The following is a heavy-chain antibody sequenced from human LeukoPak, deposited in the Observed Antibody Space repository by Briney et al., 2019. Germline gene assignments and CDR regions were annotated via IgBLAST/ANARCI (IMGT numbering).Heavy chain of an antibody. D-gene: IGHD2-2*01. J-gene: IGHJ6*04. CDR3: AREGYCSSTSCPPDV. CDR2: INPNSGGT. CDR1: GYTFTGYY. V-gene: IGHV1-2*02. Sequence: ASVKVSCKASGYTFTGYYMHWVRQAPGQGLEWMGWINPNSGGTNYAQKFQGRVTMTRNTSISTAYMELNSLRSEDTAVYCCAREGYCSSTSCPPDVWGKGTTVTVSS.